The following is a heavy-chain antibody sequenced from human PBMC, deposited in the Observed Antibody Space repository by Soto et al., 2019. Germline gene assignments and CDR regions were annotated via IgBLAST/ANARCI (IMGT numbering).Heavy chain of an antibody. CDR1: GGSISSGGYY. CDR2: IYYSGST. D-gene: IGHD6-13*01. CDR3: ARCFGVAAARPFDY. Sequence: QVQLQESGPGLVKPSQTLSLTCTVSGGSISSGGYYWSWIRQHPGKGLEWIGYIYYSGSTYYNPSLKSLVTISVDTSKNQVCGKLGSVTAADTAVYYCARCFGVAAARPFDYWGHGTLGTVSS. J-gene: IGHJ4*01. V-gene: IGHV4-31*01.